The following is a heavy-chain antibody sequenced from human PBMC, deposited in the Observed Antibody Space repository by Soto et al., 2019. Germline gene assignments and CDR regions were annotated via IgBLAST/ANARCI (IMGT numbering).Heavy chain of an antibody. D-gene: IGHD2-2*01. V-gene: IGHV3-74*01. CDR1: GFTFSSYW. J-gene: IGHJ3*02. Sequence: EVQLVESGGGLVQPGGSLRLSCAASGFTFSSYWMHWVRQAPGKGLVWVSRINSDGSSTSYADSVKGRFTISRDNAKNTLYLQMNSLRAEDTAVYYCARAQNECSTSKTNDAFDIWGQGTMVTVSS. CDR2: INSDGSST. CDR3: ARAQNECSTSKTNDAFDI.